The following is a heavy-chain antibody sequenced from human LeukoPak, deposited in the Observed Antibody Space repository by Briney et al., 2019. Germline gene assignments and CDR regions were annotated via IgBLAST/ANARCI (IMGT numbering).Heavy chain of an antibody. D-gene: IGHD1-1*01. CDR3: AIDVKDWDDYNSWFDP. V-gene: IGHV1-18*01. Sequence: ASVKVSRKPSGYSFTRSGVSWVRPAPRQGRGWMGWISASNGNTHYARKPQGRVTLTTDTSPSTACMELWSVRSDNTALYYCAIDVKDWDDYNSWFDPWGQGTLGTVSS. J-gene: IGHJ5*02. CDR2: ISASNGNT. CDR1: GYSFTRSG.